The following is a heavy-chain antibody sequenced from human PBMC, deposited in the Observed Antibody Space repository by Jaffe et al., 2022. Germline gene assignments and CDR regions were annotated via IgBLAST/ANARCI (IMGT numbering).Heavy chain of an antibody. CDR3: GRLRYADGWHGFDY. D-gene: IGHD2-2*01. CDR2: IKKKADSYAT. CDR1: GFTFSDSA. V-gene: IGHV3-73*02. Sequence: EVHLVESGGGLVQPGGSLKLSCAASGFTFSDSAMHWVRQASGKGLEWVGRIKKKADSYATAYAESVKGRFIISRDDSKNTAYLQMNSLRTEDTGVYYCGRLRYADGWHGFDYWGQGSLVTVSS. J-gene: IGHJ4*02.